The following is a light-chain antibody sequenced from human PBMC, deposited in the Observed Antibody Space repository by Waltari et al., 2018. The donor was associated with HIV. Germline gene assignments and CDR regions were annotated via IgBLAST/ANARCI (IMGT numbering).Light chain of an antibody. CDR2: EDN. V-gene: IGLV6-57*01. CDR1: SRSIASNY. Sequence: NFMLTQPHSVSESPGKTVTISCTRSSRSIASNYVQWYQQRPGSPPTTVIYEDNQRPSGVPDRFSGSIDSSSNSASLTISGLKTEDEADYYCQSYDSSNHVVFGGGTKLTVL. CDR3: QSYDSSNHVV. J-gene: IGLJ2*01.